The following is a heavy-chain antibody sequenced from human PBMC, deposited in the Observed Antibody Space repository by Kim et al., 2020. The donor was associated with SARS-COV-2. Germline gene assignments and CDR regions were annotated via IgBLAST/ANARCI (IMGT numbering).Heavy chain of an antibody. V-gene: IGHV4-31*03. Sequence: SETLSLTCTVSGGSITSGGYYWCWIRQHPGKGLEWIGHIYHGGGTSYNPSLKSRVTISVDTSKNQFSLNLNSVTAADTAVYYCARRNSGSYSAFFDYWGQGTLVTVSS. CDR3: ARRNSGSYSAFFDY. D-gene: IGHD1-26*01. CDR1: GGSITSGGYY. CDR2: IYHGGGT. J-gene: IGHJ4*02.